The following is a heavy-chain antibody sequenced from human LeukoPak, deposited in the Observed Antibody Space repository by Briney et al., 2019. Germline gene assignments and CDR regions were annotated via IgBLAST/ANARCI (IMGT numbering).Heavy chain of an antibody. Sequence: GGSLRLSCTASAFTFSTYAMSWVRQAPGKGLEWVSAISGSDDNTYYADSVKGRFTISRDNSKNTLYLQMNSLRAEDTAVYYCAKEGCSSTSCPMGFDYWGQGTLVTVSS. V-gene: IGHV3-23*01. D-gene: IGHD2-2*01. J-gene: IGHJ4*02. CDR3: AKEGCSSTSCPMGFDY. CDR1: AFTFSTYA. CDR2: ISGSDDNT.